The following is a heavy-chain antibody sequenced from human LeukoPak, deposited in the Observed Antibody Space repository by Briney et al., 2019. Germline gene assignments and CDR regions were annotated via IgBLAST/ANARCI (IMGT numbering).Heavy chain of an antibody. CDR1: GGSIRSGGDH. V-gene: IGHV4-39*07. Sequence: SETLSLTCSVSGGSIRSGGDHWAWVRQPPGKGLEFIGSLDESGRPYYNRPLKSRVSISGDTSGKHFSLNLTSVTAADTAVYFCARDLGGYPFFMDVWGRGTTVIVSS. D-gene: IGHD2-15*01. CDR3: ARDLGGYPFFMDV. CDR2: LDESGRP. J-gene: IGHJ6*03.